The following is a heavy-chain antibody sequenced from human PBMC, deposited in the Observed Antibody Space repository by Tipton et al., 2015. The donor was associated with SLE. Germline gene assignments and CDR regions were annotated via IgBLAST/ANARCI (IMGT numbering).Heavy chain of an antibody. V-gene: IGHV1-69*01. J-gene: IGHJ3*02. CDR1: GGTFSTYT. Sequence: QVQLVQSGPEVKKPGSSVKVSCKASGGTFSTYTFSWVRQAPGQGLEWMGGITPIFGTADYAQKFQGRVTFTTDESTSTAFMEPSNLRSDDTAVYYCAREFQSLGAFDIWGQGTMVTVSS. CDR2: ITPIFGTA. CDR3: AREFQSLGAFDI.